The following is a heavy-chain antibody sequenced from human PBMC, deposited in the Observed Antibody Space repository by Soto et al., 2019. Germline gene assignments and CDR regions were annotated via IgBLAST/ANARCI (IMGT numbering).Heavy chain of an antibody. CDR3: ARVGHDYSNSGMDV. V-gene: IGHV5-10-1*01. CDR2: IDPGGSDT. Sequence: GESLKISCKGSGYSFTTYWINWVRQMPGKGLEWMGKIDPGGSDTTYSPSFQGHVTISLDKSITAAYLQWSSLKASDTAMYYCARVGHDYSNSGMDVWGQGTTVTVSS. D-gene: IGHD4-4*01. CDR1: GYSFTTYW. J-gene: IGHJ6*02.